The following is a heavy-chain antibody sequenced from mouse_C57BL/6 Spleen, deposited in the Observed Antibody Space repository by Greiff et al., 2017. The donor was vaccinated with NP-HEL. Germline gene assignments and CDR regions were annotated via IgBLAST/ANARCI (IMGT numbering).Heavy chain of an antibody. CDR2: IYPRSGNT. D-gene: IGHD2-1*01. Sequence: QVQLQQSGAELARPGASVKLSCKASGYTFTSYGISWVKQRTGQGLEWIGEIYPRSGNTYYNEKFKGKATLTADKSSRTAYMELRSLTSEDSAVYFCARRDYGNYGSFDYWGQGTTLTVSS. J-gene: IGHJ2*01. V-gene: IGHV1-81*01. CDR3: ARRDYGNYGSFDY. CDR1: GYTFTSYG.